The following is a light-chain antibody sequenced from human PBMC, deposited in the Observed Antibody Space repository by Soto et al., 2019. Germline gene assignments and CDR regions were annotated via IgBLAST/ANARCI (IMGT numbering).Light chain of an antibody. V-gene: IGKV1-39*01. CDR1: QSISSY. Sequence: DIQMTQSPSSLSASVGDRVTITCRASQSISSYLNWYHQKPGKAPKLLIHDASSLQSGVPSRFSGSGSGTDFTLTISSLQPEDFATYYCQQSYSTPLTFGGGTKVEIK. J-gene: IGKJ4*01. CDR3: QQSYSTPLT. CDR2: DAS.